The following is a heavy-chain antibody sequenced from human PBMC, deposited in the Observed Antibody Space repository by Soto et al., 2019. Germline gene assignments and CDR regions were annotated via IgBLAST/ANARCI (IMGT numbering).Heavy chain of an antibody. D-gene: IGHD5-12*01. J-gene: IGHJ4*02. CDR1: GGTFSSYT. Sequence: QVQLVQSGAEVKKPGSSVIVSCKASGGTFSSYTISWVRQAPGQGLEWMGRIIPILGIANYAQKFQGRVTITADKFTSTAYMELSSLRSEDTAVYYCARYRGDGYERVWGQGTLVTVSS. CDR2: IIPILGIA. V-gene: IGHV1-69*02. CDR3: ARYRGDGYERV.